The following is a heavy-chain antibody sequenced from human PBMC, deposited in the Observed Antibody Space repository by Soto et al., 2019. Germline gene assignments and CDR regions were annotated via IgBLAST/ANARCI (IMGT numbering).Heavy chain of an antibody. V-gene: IGHV4-4*02. CDR3: ARLRSSWERYYYYYGMDV. Sequence: SEALSLTCAVSGASIASDHWWTWIRHPPGKGLEWIAEVRHTGSTEYSPSLRSRVTISVDKSKNQISLKVSSVTAADTAVYYCARLRSSWERYYYYYGMDVWGQGTTVNVSS. D-gene: IGHD6-13*01. J-gene: IGHJ6*01. CDR1: GASIASDHW. CDR2: VRHTGST.